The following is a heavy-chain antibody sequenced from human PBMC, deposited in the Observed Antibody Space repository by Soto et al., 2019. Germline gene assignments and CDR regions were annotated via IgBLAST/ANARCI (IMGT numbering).Heavy chain of an antibody. CDR2: IKSKTDGGTT. D-gene: IGHD3-22*01. CDR3: TTEVGTYYYDSSGYHVYWYFDL. CDR1: GFTFSNAW. J-gene: IGHJ2*01. Sequence: EVPLVESGGGLVKPGGSLRLSCAASGFTFSNAWMNWVRQAPGKGLEWVGRIKSKTDGGTTDYAAPAKGRFTISRDDSKNTLYLQMNSLKTEDTAVYYCTTEVGTYYYDSSGYHVYWYFDLWGRGTLVTVSS. V-gene: IGHV3-15*07.